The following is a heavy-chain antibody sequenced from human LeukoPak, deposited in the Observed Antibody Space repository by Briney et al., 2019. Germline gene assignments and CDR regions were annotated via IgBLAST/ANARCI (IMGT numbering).Heavy chain of an antibody. CDR3: ARENTSGTHWIDP. V-gene: IGHV4-38-2*02. CDR2: IYHSGST. J-gene: IGHJ5*02. CDR1: DYSITSDYY. Sequence: PSETLSLTCGVSDYSITSDYYWGWIRQPPGKGLEWIGSIYHSGSTYYNPSLKSRVTISVDTSKNQFSLKLTSVTAADTALYYCARENTSGTHWIDPWGQGTLVTVSS. D-gene: IGHD3-10*01.